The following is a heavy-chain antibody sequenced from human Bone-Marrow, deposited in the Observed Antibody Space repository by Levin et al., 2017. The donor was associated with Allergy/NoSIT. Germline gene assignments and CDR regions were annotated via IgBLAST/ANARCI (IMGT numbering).Heavy chain of an antibody. V-gene: IGHV1-8*01. D-gene: IGHD3-16*01. CDR3: GGRVLGVDDYGMDD. Sequence: ASVKVSCKASGYAFTRYDINWVRQAPGHGLEWMGWMNPNSGDTAYAQKFQGRVTMTRNTSTGTAYMELNSLRSEDTAIYYCGGRVLGVDDYGMDDWGQGTTVNV. CDR2: MNPNSGDT. J-gene: IGHJ6*02. CDR1: GYAFTRYD.